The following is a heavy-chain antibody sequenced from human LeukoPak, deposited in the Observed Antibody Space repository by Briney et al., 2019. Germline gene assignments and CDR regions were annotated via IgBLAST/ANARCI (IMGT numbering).Heavy chain of an antibody. J-gene: IGHJ4*02. Sequence: GGSLRLSCAASGFTFSTYGMHWVRQAPGKGLEWVAFIRYDGTNKYYADSVKGRFTISRDNSKNTLYLQMNSLRAEDTAVYYCAKDRGYYFDYWGQGTLVTVSS. CDR3: AKDRGYYFDY. CDR1: GFTFSTYG. CDR2: IRYDGTNK. D-gene: IGHD3-10*01. V-gene: IGHV3-30*02.